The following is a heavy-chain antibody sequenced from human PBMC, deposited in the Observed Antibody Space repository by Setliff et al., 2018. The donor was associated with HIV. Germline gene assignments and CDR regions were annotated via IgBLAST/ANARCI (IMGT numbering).Heavy chain of an antibody. CDR1: GYTFTSYD. V-gene: IGHV1-8*02. CDR2: MNPNSGNT. J-gene: IGHJ4*02. D-gene: IGHD1-20*01. Sequence: ASVKVSCKASGYTFTSYDINWVRQATGQGLEWMGWMNPNSGNTGYAQKFEGRVTMTRDTSTNTVFMELTSLTFHDTAVYYCARGLYNWNLWGQGTLVTVSS. CDR3: ARGLYNWNL.